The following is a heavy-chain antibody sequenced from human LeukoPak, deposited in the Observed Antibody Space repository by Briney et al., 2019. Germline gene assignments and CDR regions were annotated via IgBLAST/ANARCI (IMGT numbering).Heavy chain of an antibody. CDR2: FYAGGSS. CDR1: GASVTNYY. J-gene: IGHJ3*02. CDR3: ARRGSIRQDAFDI. V-gene: IGHV4-4*09. Sequence: SETLSLTCSVSGASVTNYYWSWIRQPPGKGLEWIGYFYAGGSSNYSPSLESRVTISVDTSENHFSLNLDSVTAADTAVYYCARRGSIRQDAFDIWGQGTVVTVSS. D-gene: IGHD2-21*01.